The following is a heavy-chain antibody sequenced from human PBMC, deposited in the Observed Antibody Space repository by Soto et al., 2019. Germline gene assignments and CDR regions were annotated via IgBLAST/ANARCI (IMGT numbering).Heavy chain of an antibody. V-gene: IGHV3-48*02. Sequence: GGSLRLSCAASGFTFSSYSMNWVRQAPGKGLEWVSYISSSSSTIYYADSVKGRFTISRDNAKNSLYLQMNSLRDEDTAVYYCARDEFGSSPAQYGMDVWGQGTTVTVSS. CDR3: ARDEFGSSPAQYGMDV. CDR2: ISSSSSTI. CDR1: GFTFSSYS. D-gene: IGHD3-10*01. J-gene: IGHJ6*02.